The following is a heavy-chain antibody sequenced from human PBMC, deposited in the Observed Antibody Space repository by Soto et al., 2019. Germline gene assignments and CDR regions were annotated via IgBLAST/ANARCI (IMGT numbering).Heavy chain of an antibody. V-gene: IGHV3-30-3*01. Sequence: QVQVVESGGGVVQPGRSLRLSCSASGFTFSTYAMDWVRQAPGKGLEWVAVISYDGSNKYYADSVKGRFTISRDNSKNTLYLQINSLRGDDTAVYYCARGSVAAKQRGYFDYWGQGTLVTVSS. J-gene: IGHJ4*02. CDR1: GFTFSTYA. CDR2: ISYDGSNK. D-gene: IGHD6-13*01. CDR3: ARGSVAAKQRGYFDY.